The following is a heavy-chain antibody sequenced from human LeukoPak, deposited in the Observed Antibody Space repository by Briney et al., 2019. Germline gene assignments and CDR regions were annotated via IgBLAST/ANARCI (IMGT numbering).Heavy chain of an antibody. J-gene: IGHJ4*02. D-gene: IGHD3-22*01. CDR2: INTNTGNP. CDR3: ARAPYDGSGYYVY. Sequence: GASAKVSCKASGYTFTRYAMNWVRQAPGQGPEWMGWINTNTGNPTYAQGFTGRFVFSLDTSVSTAFLQITSLKAEDTAVYCCARAPYDGSGYYVYWGQGTLVTVSS. V-gene: IGHV7-4-1*02. CDR1: GYTFTRYA.